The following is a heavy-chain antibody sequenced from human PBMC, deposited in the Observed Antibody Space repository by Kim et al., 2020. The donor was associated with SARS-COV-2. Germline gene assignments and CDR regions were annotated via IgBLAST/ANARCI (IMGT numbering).Heavy chain of an antibody. CDR1: GFTFSSYA. Sequence: GGSLRLSCAASGFTFSSYAMHWVRQAPGKGLEWVAVISYDGSNRYYADSVKGRFTISRDNSKNTLYLQMNSLRAEDTAVYYWASLRGGYSSGWSIRGLSGLYYWGQGTLVTGPS. V-gene: IGHV3-30-3*01. D-gene: IGHD6-19*01. CDR2: ISYDGSNR. CDR3: ASLRGGYSSGWSIRGLSGLYY. J-gene: IGHJ4*02.